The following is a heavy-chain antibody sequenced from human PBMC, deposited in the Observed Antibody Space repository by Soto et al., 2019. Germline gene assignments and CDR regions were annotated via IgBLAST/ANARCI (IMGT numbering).Heavy chain of an antibody. CDR2: IHYSGRT. CDR3: ARHYFDSSGYSNWFDP. J-gene: IGHJ5*02. Sequence: SETLSLTCAVSGGSITSGAYYWTWIRQHPGKGLEWIAYIHYSGRTYYNPSLKSRVTISVDTSNNQFSLKLSSVTAADTAVYYCARHYFDSSGYSNWFDPWGQGTLVTVSS. V-gene: IGHV4-31*11. CDR1: GGSITSGAYY. D-gene: IGHD3-22*01.